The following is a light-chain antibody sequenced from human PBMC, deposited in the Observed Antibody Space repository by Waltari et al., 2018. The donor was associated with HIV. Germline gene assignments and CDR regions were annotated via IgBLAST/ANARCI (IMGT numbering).Light chain of an antibody. CDR2: EVT. J-gene: IGLJ1*01. CDR1: NIDIGNYSL. CDR3: CSYAGRNKYYV. V-gene: IGLV2-23*02. Sequence: QSALTQDASVSGSPGQSITISCTGNNIDIGNYSLVSWYQQYPGRAPKLMIFEVTKRPSGVSPRFSGSRSGNTASLTITGLLVEDEADYYCCSYAGRNKYYVFGAGTTVTVL.